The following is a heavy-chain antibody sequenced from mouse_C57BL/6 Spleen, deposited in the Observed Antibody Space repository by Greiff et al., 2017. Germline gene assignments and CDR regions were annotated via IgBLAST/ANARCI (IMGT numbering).Heavy chain of an antibody. CDR3: ARNSGSSLDY. CDR2: IWSGGST. CDR1: GFSLTSYG. J-gene: IGHJ2*01. D-gene: IGHD1-1*01. Sequence: VQLQQSGPGLVQPSQSLSITCTVSGFSLTSYGVHWVRQSPGKGLEWLGVIWSGGSTDYNAAFISRLSISKDNSKSQVFFKMNSLQADDTAIYYCARNSGSSLDYWGQGTTLTVSS. V-gene: IGHV2-2*01.